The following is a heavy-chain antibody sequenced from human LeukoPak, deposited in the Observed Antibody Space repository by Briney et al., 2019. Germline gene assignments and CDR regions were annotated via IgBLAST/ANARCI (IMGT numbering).Heavy chain of an antibody. CDR2: VYYSGST. J-gene: IGHJ4*02. CDR3: ASTACGGDCYRTGSIDY. CDR1: GGSISSSSYY. Sequence: TSETLSLTCTVSGGSISSSSYYWGWIRQPPGKGLEWIGSVYYSGSTYYNPSLKSRVTISVDTSKKQFSLKLSSVTAADTAVYYCASTACGGDCYRTGSIDYWGQGTLVTVSS. V-gene: IGHV4-39*07. D-gene: IGHD2-21*02.